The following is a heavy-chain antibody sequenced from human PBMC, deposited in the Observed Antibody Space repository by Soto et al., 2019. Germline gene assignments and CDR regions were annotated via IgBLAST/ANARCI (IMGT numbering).Heavy chain of an antibody. V-gene: IGHV1-18*01. CDR1: GYTFTSYG. CDR3: ARAHDYIRGSYRPNGFDI. J-gene: IGHJ3*02. Sequence: QVQLVQSGAEGKKPGASVKVSCKASGYTFTSYGITWVRQAPGQGLEWMGWISAYNDNTNYAEKFQGRVTMTTDTSTSTAYLDLRSLRSDDTAMYYCARAHDYIRGSYRPNGFDIWGQGTMVTVSS. CDR2: ISAYNDNT. D-gene: IGHD3-16*02.